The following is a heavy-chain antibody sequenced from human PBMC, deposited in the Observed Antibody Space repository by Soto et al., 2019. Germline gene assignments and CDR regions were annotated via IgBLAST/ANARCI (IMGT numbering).Heavy chain of an antibody. D-gene: IGHD3-22*01. CDR2: ISGGGGGT. Sequence: GGSLRLSCAASGFTFSSYAMSWVRQAPGRGLEWVSAISGGGGGTYYADSVKGRFTISRDNSKNTLYLQMNSLRAEDTAVYYCAKTLYYYDSSGYQWGQGTLVTVSS. J-gene: IGHJ1*01. V-gene: IGHV3-23*01. CDR1: GFTFSSYA. CDR3: AKTLYYYDSSGYQ.